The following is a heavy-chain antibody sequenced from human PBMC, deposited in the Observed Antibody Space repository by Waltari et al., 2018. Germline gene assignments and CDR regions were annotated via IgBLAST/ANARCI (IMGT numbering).Heavy chain of an antibody. D-gene: IGHD2-2*01. CDR3: ASGQLLRYYYGMDV. V-gene: IGHV1-69*02. Sequence: QVQLVQSGAEVKKPGSSVKVSCKASGGTFRSYTISWVRRAPGKGLGGMGRISPSLGRANYAQKCQGRVTIHTDKSTSTAYMELSSLRSEDTAVYYCASGQLLRYYYGMDVWGQGTTVTVSS. CDR2: ISPSLGRA. CDR1: GGTFRSYT. J-gene: IGHJ6*02.